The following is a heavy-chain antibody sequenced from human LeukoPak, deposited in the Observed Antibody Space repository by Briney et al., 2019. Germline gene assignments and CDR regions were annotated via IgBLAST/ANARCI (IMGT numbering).Heavy chain of an antibody. CDR2: IGTYEGNT. CDR3: ARTPGMVVVKTFYCMDV. J-gene: IGHJ6*02. Sequence: ASVKVSCKPSGYTFTSDGISWVRQAPGQGLEWMGWIGTYEGNTNYAQMFQGRVTMTTDTSTSTAYMELKNLRSDDTAVYYCARTPGMVVVKTFYCMDVWGQGTTVTVSS. CDR1: GYTFTSDG. D-gene: IGHD3-22*01. V-gene: IGHV1-18*01.